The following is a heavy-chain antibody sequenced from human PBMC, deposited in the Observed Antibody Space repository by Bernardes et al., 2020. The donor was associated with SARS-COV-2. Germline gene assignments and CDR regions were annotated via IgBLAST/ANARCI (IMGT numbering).Heavy chain of an antibody. CDR1: GYTFTHYA. Sequence: ASVKVSCKASGYTFTHYAITWVRQAPGQGLEWMGWISGYNGKTSYSQNLQGRLSMTIDTSTSTAYMELRSLRSDDTAVYYCAKGNVRGLLQFFDLWGRGTLVSVSS. CDR2: ISGYNGKT. J-gene: IGHJ2*01. CDR3: AKGNVRGLLQFFDL. V-gene: IGHV1-18*01. D-gene: IGHD3-10*02.